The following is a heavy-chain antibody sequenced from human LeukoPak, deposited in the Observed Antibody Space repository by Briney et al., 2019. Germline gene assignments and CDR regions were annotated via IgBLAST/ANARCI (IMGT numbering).Heavy chain of an antibody. J-gene: IGHJ6*02. CDR2: IYYSGST. Sequence: SETLSLTCTVSGGSISSGGYYWSWIRLHPGKGLEWIGYIYYSGSTYYNPSLKSRVTISVDTSKNQFSLKLSSVTAADTAVYYCARVEYSSSLYYYYYYGMDVWGQGTTVTVSS. CDR1: GGSISSGGYY. CDR3: ARVEYSSSLYYYYYYGMDV. V-gene: IGHV4-31*03. D-gene: IGHD6-6*01.